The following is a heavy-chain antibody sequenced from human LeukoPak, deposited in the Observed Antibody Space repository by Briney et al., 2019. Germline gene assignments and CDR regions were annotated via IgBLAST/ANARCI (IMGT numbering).Heavy chain of an antibody. D-gene: IGHD3-22*01. CDR1: GYTFTDYY. Sequence: ASVKVSCKAFGYTFTDYYMHWVRQAPGQGLEWMGWINPNSGGTTFAQKFQGRVTMTRDTSISTAYMELSRLRSDDTAVYYCASVPSTYYYDSSGYDDAFDIWGQGTMVTVSS. J-gene: IGHJ3*02. V-gene: IGHV1-2*02. CDR2: INPNSGGT. CDR3: ASVPSTYYYDSSGYDDAFDI.